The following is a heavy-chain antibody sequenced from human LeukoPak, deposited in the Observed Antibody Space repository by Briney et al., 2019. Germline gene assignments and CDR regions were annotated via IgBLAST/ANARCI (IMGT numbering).Heavy chain of an antibody. CDR2: ISYDGSNK. J-gene: IGHJ4*02. Sequence: GGSLRLSCAASGFTFSDYAMHWVRQAPGKGLEWVALISYDGSNKYYADSVKGRFTISRDNFKNTPYLQINSVRAEDTAVYYCARATYYDYWSGYYGAFDYWGQGTLVTVSS. D-gene: IGHD3-3*01. CDR1: GFTFSDYA. CDR3: ARATYYDYWSGYYGAFDY. V-gene: IGHV3-30*04.